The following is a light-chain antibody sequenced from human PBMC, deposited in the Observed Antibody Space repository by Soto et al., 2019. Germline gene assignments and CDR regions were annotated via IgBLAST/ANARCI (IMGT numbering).Light chain of an antibody. V-gene: IGKV2-30*01. CDR1: QSVVYSDGNAY. CDR2: TVS. CDR3: MQGKHCPPT. Sequence: VVMTQSPPSLPVTLGQPASISCRSSQSVVYSDGNAYLNWFQQRPGQSPRRLRYTVSNRVSGVQDRFRGDGSGADVTLKIRRVEAEYVGINYCMQGKHCPPTVGQGTKLEI. J-gene: IGKJ1*01.